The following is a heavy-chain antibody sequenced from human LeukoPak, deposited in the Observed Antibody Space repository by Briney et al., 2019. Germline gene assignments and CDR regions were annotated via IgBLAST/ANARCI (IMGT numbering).Heavy chain of an antibody. CDR2: IYYSGST. Sequence: SETLSLTCTVSGGSISSSSYYWSWIRQPPGKGLEWIGSIYYSGSTFYNPSLESRVTISIDTSKNQFSLKLRSVTAADTAVHYCARGGGGGGLDLYYWGQGTLVTVSS. CDR1: GGSISSSSYY. CDR3: ARGGGGGGLDLYY. J-gene: IGHJ4*02. V-gene: IGHV4-39*01. D-gene: IGHD2-15*01.